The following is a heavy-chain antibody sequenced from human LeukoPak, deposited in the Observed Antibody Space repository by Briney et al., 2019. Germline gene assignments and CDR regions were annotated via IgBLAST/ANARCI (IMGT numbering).Heavy chain of an antibody. CDR2: IFPIVGTA. Sequence: ASVKVSCKASGGTFSRYLINWVRQAPGQGLEWMGGIFPIVGTADYAQKFQGGVTITADESTSTAYMELSSLKSEDTAVYYCARDLVGSRTGYSSGAWDYWGQGTLVTVSS. D-gene: IGHD3/OR15-3a*01. CDR1: GGTFSRYL. CDR3: ARDLVGSRTGYSSGAWDY. V-gene: IGHV1-69*13. J-gene: IGHJ4*02.